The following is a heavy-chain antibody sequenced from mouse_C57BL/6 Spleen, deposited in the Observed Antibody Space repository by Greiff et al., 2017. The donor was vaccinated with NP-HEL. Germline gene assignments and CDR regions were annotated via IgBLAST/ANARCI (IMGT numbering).Heavy chain of an antibody. D-gene: IGHD1-1*01. CDR2: IDPSDSYT. J-gene: IGHJ2*01. CDR1: GYTFTSYW. Sequence: QVQLQQPGAELVKPGASVKLSCKASGYTFTSYWMQWVKQRPGQGLEWIGEIDPSDSYTNYNQKFKGKATLTVDTSSSTAYMQLSSLTSEDSAVYYCARSKTVVADFDYWGQGTTLTVSS. CDR3: ARSKTVVADFDY. V-gene: IGHV1-50*01.